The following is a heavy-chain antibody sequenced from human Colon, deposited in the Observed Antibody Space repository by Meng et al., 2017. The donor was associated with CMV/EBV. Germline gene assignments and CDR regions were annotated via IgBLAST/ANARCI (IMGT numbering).Heavy chain of an antibody. CDR2: IIPIFGTA. D-gene: IGHD2-2*01. V-gene: IGHV1-69*05. CDR1: GGTFSSYA. J-gene: IGHJ2*01. CDR3: ARDRGYCSSTSCYRGSVKDAYWYFDL. Sequence: SVKVSCKASGGTFSSYAISWVRQAPGQGLEWMGGIIPIFGTANYAQKFQGRVTITTDESTSTAYMELSSLRSEDTAVYYCARDRGYCSSTSCYRGSVKDAYWYFDLWGRGTLVTVPQ.